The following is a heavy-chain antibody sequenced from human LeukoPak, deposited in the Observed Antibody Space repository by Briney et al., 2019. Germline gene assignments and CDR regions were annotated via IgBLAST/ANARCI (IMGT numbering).Heavy chain of an antibody. CDR2: IIPILGIA. CDR1: GGTFSSYA. V-gene: IGHV1-69*04. J-gene: IGHJ4*02. Sequence: SVKVSCKASGGTFSSYAISWVRQAPGQGLEWMGRIIPILGIANYAQKFQGRVTITADESTSTAYMELSSLRSEDTAVYYCARGYSSSWYPIDYWGQGTLVTVSS. D-gene: IGHD6-13*01. CDR3: ARGYSSSWYPIDY.